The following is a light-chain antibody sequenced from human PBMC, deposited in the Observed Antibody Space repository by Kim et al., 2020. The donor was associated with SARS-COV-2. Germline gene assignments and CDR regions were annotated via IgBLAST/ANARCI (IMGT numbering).Light chain of an antibody. V-gene: IGKV3-15*01. CDR3: QQYNNWPYT. CDR2: GAS. J-gene: IGKJ2*01. CDR1: QSVSRN. Sequence: VSPGERATLSCRASQSVSRNLAWYQQKPGQAPRLFIYGASTRATGTPSRFSGSGSGTEFTLTISGLQSEDFAVYSCQQYNNWPYTFGQGTKLEI.